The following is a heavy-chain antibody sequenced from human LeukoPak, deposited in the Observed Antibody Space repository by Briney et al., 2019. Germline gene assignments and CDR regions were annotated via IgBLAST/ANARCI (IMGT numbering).Heavy chain of an antibody. Sequence: DPGGSPTLSCAPSGLTFDDYPMHWVGQRPGKGLEWLSLISGDGATTCYADSVKGRFTISRDNIKNSLYLQMNSLRSEDTALYYCAKDYYWGQGTLVTVSS. CDR3: AKDYY. CDR2: ISGDGATT. CDR1: GLTFDDYP. J-gene: IGHJ4*02. V-gene: IGHV3-43*02.